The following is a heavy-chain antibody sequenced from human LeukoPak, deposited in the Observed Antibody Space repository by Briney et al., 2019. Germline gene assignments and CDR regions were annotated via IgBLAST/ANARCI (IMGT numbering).Heavy chain of an antibody. V-gene: IGHV4-30-4*08. CDR1: GGSISSGDYY. CDR2: IYYSGST. Sequence: SETLSLTCTVSGGSISSGDYYWSWIRQPPGKGLEWIGYIYYSGSTYCNPSLKSRVTISVDTSKNQFSLKLSSVTAADTAVYYCASLNSGGWYFDLWGRGTLVTVSS. D-gene: IGHD4-23*01. CDR3: ASLNSGGWYFDL. J-gene: IGHJ2*01.